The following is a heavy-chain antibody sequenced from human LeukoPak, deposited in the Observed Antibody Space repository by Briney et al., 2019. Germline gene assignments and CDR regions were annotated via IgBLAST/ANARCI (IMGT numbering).Heavy chain of an antibody. CDR2: ISWNSGSI. V-gene: IGHV3-9*01. J-gene: IGHJ6*03. CDR3: ARGSQWGGYYYMDV. D-gene: IGHD1-26*01. Sequence: PGRSLRLSCAASGFTFDDYAMHWVRQAPGKGLEWVSGISWNSGSIGYADSVKGRFTISRDNAKNSLYLQMNSLRAEDTALYYCARGSQWGGYYYMDVWGKGTTVTVSS. CDR1: GFTFDDYA.